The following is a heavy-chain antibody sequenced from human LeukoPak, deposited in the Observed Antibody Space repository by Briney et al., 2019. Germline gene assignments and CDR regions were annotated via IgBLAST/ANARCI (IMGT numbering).Heavy chain of an antibody. D-gene: IGHD5-12*01. CDR3: ARGGGYASPIGY. Sequence: SETLPLTCTLSGGSISTYYWSWIRHPPGKGLEWIGYIYHSGSTNYNPSLKSRVTISVDTSKNQFSLKLSSVTAADTAVYYCARGGGYASPIGYWGQGALVTVSS. V-gene: IGHV4-59*12. J-gene: IGHJ4*02. CDR1: GGSISTYY. CDR2: IYHSGST.